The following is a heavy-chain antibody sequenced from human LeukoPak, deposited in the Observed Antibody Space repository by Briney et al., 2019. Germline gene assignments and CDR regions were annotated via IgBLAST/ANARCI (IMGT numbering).Heavy chain of an antibody. J-gene: IGHJ6*03. CDR1: GGSFSGYY. Sequence: SETLSLTCAVSGGSFSGYYWSWLRQSPVKGLEWIGEINHSGNTNYNPSLRSRVSILVDTSKNQFSLRLSSVTAADTAVYYCARVRLELLEYYYYMDVWDKGATVTVAS. V-gene: IGHV4-34*01. D-gene: IGHD1-7*01. CDR3: ARVRLELLEYYYYMDV. CDR2: INHSGNT.